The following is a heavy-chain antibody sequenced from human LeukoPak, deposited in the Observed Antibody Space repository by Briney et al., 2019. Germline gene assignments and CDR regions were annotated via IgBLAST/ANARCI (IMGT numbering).Heavy chain of an antibody. CDR2: ISTGSRYI. J-gene: IGHJ6*03. Sequence: PGGSLRLSCAASGFTFGSYSMNWVRQAPGKGLEWVSSISTGSRYIYYADSVKGRFTISRDNAKNSLYVQMNSLRAEDTAVYYCVRGNSNRYYYMDVWGKGTTVTVSS. CDR3: VRGNSNRYYYMDV. V-gene: IGHV3-21*06. D-gene: IGHD6-13*01. CDR1: GFTFGSYS.